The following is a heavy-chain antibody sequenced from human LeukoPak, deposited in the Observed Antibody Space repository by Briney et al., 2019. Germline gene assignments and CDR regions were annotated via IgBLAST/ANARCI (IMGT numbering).Heavy chain of an antibody. D-gene: IGHD3-10*01. V-gene: IGHV1-8*01. Sequence: ASVKVSCKASGYTFTSYDINWVRQATGQGLEWMGWMNPNSGNTGYAQKFQGRVTMTRNTSVSTAYMELSSLRSEDTAVYYCAREFFGELTLYGMDVWGQGTTVTVSS. CDR3: AREFFGELTLYGMDV. J-gene: IGHJ6*02. CDR1: GYTFTSYD. CDR2: MNPNSGNT.